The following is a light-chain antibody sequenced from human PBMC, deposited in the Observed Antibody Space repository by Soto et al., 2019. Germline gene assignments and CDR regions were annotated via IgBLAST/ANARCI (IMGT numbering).Light chain of an antibody. Sequence: QSALTQPASVAGSPGQPITISCTGTTSDVGGYVSWYQQHPGKAPKLVIYEVSNLPSGVSNRFSGSKSSNTASLTISGLQAEDEAGYYCSSYTDTSTLVFGSGTKLAVL. CDR3: SSYTDTSTLV. J-gene: IGLJ1*01. V-gene: IGLV2-14*01. CDR2: EVS. CDR1: TSDVGGY.